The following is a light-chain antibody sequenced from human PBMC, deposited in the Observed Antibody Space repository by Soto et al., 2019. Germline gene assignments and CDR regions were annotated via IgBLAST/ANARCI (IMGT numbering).Light chain of an antibody. Sequence: EFGGFAWVLLVPGDIVITTKLMIYEVSNRPSGVSNRFSGSKSGNTASLTISGLQAEDEADYFCNSYTTSSTYVFGTGTKVTVL. CDR3: NSYTTSSTYV. V-gene: IGLV2-14*01. CDR2: EVS. J-gene: IGLJ1*01. CDR1: EFGGFAW.